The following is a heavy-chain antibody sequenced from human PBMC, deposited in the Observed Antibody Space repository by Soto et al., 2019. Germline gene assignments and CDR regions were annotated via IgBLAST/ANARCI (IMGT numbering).Heavy chain of an antibody. J-gene: IGHJ5*02. Sequence: PSETLSLTCTVSGDSTINSYWSWIRQAPGKGPEWLGYLSYNGGTNHNPSLQGRATMSVDTSQNRFSLNLNSVTAADTAVYYCGRGDTWQLVDLLGQGTLVTVSS. CDR1: GDSTINSY. V-gene: IGHV4-59*13. CDR3: GRGDTWQLVDL. CDR2: LSYNGGT. D-gene: IGHD6-6*01.